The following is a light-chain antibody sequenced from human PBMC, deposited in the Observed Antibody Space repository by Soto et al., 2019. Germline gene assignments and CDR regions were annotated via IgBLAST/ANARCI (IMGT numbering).Light chain of an antibody. J-gene: IGLJ1*01. CDR2: EVS. CDR3: SSSARSSTSG. CDR1: SSDVGGYNY. Sequence: QSVLTQPASVSGSPGQSITISCTGTSSDVGGYNYVSWYQQHPVKAPKLMIFEVSNRPSGVSNRFSGSKSGNTASLTISWLQAEAVADYYRSSSARSSTSGFGTGTQLTVL. V-gene: IGLV2-14*01.